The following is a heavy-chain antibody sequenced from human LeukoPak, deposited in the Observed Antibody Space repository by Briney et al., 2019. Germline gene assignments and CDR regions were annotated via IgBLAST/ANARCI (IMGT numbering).Heavy chain of an antibody. CDR2: ISSSSSYI. CDR1: GFTFSSYS. J-gene: IGHJ4*02. Sequence: KTGGSLRLSCAASGFTFSSYSMNWVRQAPGKGLEWVSSISSSSSYIYYADSVKGRFTISRDNAKNSLYLQMNSLRAEDTAGYYCARLGRDYGDYIVVYWGQGTLVTVSS. CDR3: ARLGRDYGDYIVVY. D-gene: IGHD4-17*01. V-gene: IGHV3-21*01.